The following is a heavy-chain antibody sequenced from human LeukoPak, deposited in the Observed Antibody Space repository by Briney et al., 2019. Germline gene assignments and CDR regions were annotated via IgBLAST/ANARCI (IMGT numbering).Heavy chain of an antibody. D-gene: IGHD6-6*01. CDR1: GGSFSGYY. J-gene: IGHJ5*02. CDR3: ASPPFSSSGWFDP. Sequence: SETLSLTCAVYGGSFSGYYWSWIRQPPGKGLEWIGEINHSGSTNYNPSLKSRVTISVDTSKNQFSLKLSSVTAADTAVYYCASPPFSSSGWFDPWGQGTLVTVSS. V-gene: IGHV4-34*01. CDR2: INHSGST.